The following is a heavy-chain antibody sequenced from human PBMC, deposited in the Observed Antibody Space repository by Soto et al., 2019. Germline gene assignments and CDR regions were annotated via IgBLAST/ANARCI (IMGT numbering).Heavy chain of an antibody. CDR2: ISNSGGRT. CDR1: GFTFRTYA. Sequence: EVQLLESGGGFVQPGGSLRLSCVVSGFTFRTYAMTWVRQAPGKGLEWVSFISNSGGRTNYADSVRGRFTTSRDNSKNTLYLQMNSLRAEDTALYYCATGHASGSWGPGTQVTVSS. D-gene: IGHD6-25*01. CDR3: ATGHASGS. V-gene: IGHV3-23*01. J-gene: IGHJ5*02.